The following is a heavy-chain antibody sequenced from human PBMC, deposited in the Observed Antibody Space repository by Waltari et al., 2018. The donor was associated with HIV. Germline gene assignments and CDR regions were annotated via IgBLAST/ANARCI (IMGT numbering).Heavy chain of an antibody. J-gene: IGHJ2*01. CDR3: ARDSGSYCLLS. CDR2: ISSSSSTL. D-gene: IGHD1-26*01. Sequence: EVQLVESGGGLVQPGGSLRLSCAASGFTFSSYSMNWVRQAPGKGLEWVSYISSSSSTLYYAVSVKGRFTISRDNAKNSLYRQMNSLRDEDTAVYYCARDSGSYCLLSWGRGTLVTVSS. V-gene: IGHV3-48*02. CDR1: GFTFSSYS.